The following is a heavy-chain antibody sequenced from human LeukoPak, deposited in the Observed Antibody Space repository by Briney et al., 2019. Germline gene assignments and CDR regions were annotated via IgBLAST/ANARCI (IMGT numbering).Heavy chain of an antibody. D-gene: IGHD4-23*01. CDR1: GGTFSSYA. CDR2: INPNSGGT. J-gene: IGHJ4*02. V-gene: IGHV1-2*02. CDR3: ARGTVGDY. Sequence: ASVKVSCKASGGTFSSYAISWVRQAPGQGLEWMGWINPNSGGTNYAQKFQGRVTMTRDTSISTAYMELSRLRSDDTAVYYCARGTVGDYWGQGTLVTVSS.